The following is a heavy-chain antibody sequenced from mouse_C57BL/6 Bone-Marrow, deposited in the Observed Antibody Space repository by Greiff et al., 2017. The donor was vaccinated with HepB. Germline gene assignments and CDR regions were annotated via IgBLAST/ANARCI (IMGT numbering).Heavy chain of an antibody. CDR1: GYTFTSYW. V-gene: IGHV1-64*01. Sequence: QVQLQQPGAELVKPGASVKLSCKASGYTFTSYWMHWVKQRPGQGLEWIGMIHPNSGSTNYNEKFKSKATLTVDKSSSTAYMQLSSLTSEDSAVYYCARGVANLVLYYAMDYWGQGTSVTVSS. CDR2: IHPNSGST. J-gene: IGHJ4*01. D-gene: IGHD1-1*02. CDR3: ARGVANLVLYYAMDY.